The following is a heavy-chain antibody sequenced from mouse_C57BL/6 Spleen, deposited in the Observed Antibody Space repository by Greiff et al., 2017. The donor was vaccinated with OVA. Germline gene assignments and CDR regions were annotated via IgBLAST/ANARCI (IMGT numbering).Heavy chain of an antibody. CDR2: ISDGGSYT. J-gene: IGHJ3*01. CDR3: ERRGDEAWFAY. V-gene: IGHV5-4*03. CDR1: GFTFSSYA. D-gene: IGHD2-13*01. Sequence: EVKVVESGGGLVKPGGSLKLSCAASGFTFSSYAMSWVRQTPEKRLEWVATISDGGSYTYYPDNVKGRFTISRDNAKNNLYLQMSHLKSEDTAMYYGERRGDEAWFAYWGQGTLVTVSA.